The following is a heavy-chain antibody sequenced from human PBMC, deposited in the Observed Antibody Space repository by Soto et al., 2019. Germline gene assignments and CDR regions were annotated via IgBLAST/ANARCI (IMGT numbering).Heavy chain of an antibody. J-gene: IGHJ6*02. CDR3: AKDSSALNYYYYGMDV. CDR1: GFTFSSYG. CDR2: ISYDGSNK. Sequence: GSLRLSCAASGFTFSSYGMHWVRQAPGKGLEWVAVISYDGSNKYYADSVKGRFTISRDNSKNTLYLQMNSLRAEDTAVYYCAKDSSALNYYYYGMDVWGQGTTVTVSS. V-gene: IGHV3-30*18. D-gene: IGHD6-6*01.